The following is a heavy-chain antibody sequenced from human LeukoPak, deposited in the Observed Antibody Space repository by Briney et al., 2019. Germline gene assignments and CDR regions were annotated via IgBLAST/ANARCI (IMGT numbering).Heavy chain of an antibody. CDR3: ARAEYYYDSSGYSPGYYAMDV. J-gene: IGHJ6*02. D-gene: IGHD3-22*01. CDR2: ISSSSSYT. V-gene: IGHV3-11*05. Sequence: GGSLRLSCAASGFTFSDYYMSWIRQAPGKGLEWVSYISSSSSYTNYADSVKGRFTISRDNAKNSLYLQMNSLRAEDTAVYYCARAEYYYDSSGYSPGYYAMDVWGQGTTVTVSS. CDR1: GFTFSDYY.